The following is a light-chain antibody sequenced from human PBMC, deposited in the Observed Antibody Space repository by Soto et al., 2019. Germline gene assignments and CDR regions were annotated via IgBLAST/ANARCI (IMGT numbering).Light chain of an antibody. CDR2: RAS. Sequence: DIQMTQSPSTLSASIGDSVTITCRASKSIRTWLAWHQQKPGKAPNLLIYRASSLGSGVSSRFSGSGSGTEFTLTISSLQPGDCATYYCQQYDSFQITFGQGTRLEIK. CDR1: KSIRTW. V-gene: IGKV1-5*03. CDR3: QQYDSFQIT. J-gene: IGKJ5*01.